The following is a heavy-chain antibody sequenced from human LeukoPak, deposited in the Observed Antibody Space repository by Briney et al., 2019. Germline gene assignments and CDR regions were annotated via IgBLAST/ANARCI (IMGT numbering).Heavy chain of an antibody. CDR3: VKVIGSNYSY. Sequence: PGGSLRLSCAASRFTFSNYWMSWVRQAPGKGLEWVANINQDGSERYYVDSVKGRFTISRDNSKNTLYLAMNSLRAEDTAVYYLVKVIGSNYSYWGQGILVTVSS. V-gene: IGHV3-7*01. D-gene: IGHD3-10*01. CDR2: INQDGSER. J-gene: IGHJ4*02. CDR1: RFTFSNYW.